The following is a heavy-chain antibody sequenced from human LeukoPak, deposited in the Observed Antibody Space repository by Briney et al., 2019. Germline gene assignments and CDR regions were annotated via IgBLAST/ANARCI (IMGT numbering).Heavy chain of an antibody. J-gene: IGHJ4*02. Sequence: KPGGSLRLSCAASGFTFSTYSMNWVRQAPGKGLEWVSSIISSSSYIYYADSVKGRFTISRDNAKNSLYLQMNSLRAEDTAVYYCAREDSGIYYVDYWGQGTLVTVSS. V-gene: IGHV3-21*01. CDR3: AREDSGIYYVDY. CDR1: GFTFSTYS. D-gene: IGHD1-26*01. CDR2: IISSSSYI.